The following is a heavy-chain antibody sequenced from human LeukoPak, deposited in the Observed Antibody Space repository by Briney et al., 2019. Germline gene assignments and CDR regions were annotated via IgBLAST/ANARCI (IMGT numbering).Heavy chain of an antibody. D-gene: IGHD2-15*01. CDR2: IYYNGST. V-gene: IGHV4-39*07. J-gene: IGHJ6*03. CDR1: GRSISSSSYY. CDR3: ARENCSGGSCYSIYYYYYMDV. Sequence: PSETLSLTCTVSGRSISSSSYYWGWIRQPPGKGLEWIGIIYYNGSTYYNPSLKSRVTISVDPSKNQFSLKLSSVTAADTAVYYCARENCSGGSCYSIYYYYYMDVWGKGTTVTVSS.